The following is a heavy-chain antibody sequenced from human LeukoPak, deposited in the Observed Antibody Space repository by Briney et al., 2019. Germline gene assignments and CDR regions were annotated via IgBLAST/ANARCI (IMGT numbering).Heavy chain of an antibody. CDR3: ARELSGKVPAAWRARGALYGMDV. D-gene: IGHD2-2*01. J-gene: IGHJ6*02. Sequence: GGSLRLSCAASGFTFSSYWMHWVRQAPGKGLVWVSRINSDGSSTSYADSVKGRFTISRDNAKNTLYLQMNSLRAEDTAVYYCARELSGKVPAAWRARGALYGMDVWGQGTTVTVSS. V-gene: IGHV3-74*01. CDR1: GFTFSSYW. CDR2: INSDGSST.